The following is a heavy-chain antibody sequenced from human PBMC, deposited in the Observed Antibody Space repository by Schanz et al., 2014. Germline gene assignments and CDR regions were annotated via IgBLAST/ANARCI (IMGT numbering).Heavy chain of an antibody. Sequence: GQLAESGGGLVQPGGSLRLSCAVSGFTFSDYYMSWIRQAPGKGLEWVSDISSGSSYANYADSVKGRFTISRDNAKNSLYLQMNSLKTEDTAMYYCARRASCSRIGCPFDSWGQGTLVTVSS. CDR2: ISSGSSYA. CDR1: GFTFSDYY. J-gene: IGHJ4*02. D-gene: IGHD2-2*01. V-gene: IGHV3-11*05. CDR3: ARRASCSRIGCPFDS.